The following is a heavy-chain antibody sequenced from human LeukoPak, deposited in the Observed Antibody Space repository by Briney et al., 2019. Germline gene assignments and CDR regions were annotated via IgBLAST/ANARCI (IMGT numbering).Heavy chain of an antibody. D-gene: IGHD5-12*01. J-gene: IGHJ4*02. V-gene: IGHV4-59*01. CDR1: GGSISSYS. CDR3: ARGRDIVATTDFDY. Sequence: SETLSLTCNVSGGSISSYSWSWIRQPPGQGLEWIGYIYYSGSTNYNPSLKSRVTIPVDTSKNQCALKLSSVTAADTAVYYCARGRDIVATTDFDYWGQGTLVTVSS. CDR2: IYYSGST.